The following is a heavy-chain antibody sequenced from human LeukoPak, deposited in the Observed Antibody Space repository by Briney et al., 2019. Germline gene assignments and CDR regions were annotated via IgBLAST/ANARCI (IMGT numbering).Heavy chain of an antibody. Sequence: GGSLRLSCAASGFTFSNAWMSWVRQAPGKGLEWVGRIKSKTDGGTTDYAAPVKGRFTISRDDSKSTLYLQMNSLKTEDTAVYYCTTGVMITFGGVIVFDYWGQGTLVTVSS. CDR1: GFTFSNAW. D-gene: IGHD3-16*02. CDR2: IKSKTDGGTT. V-gene: IGHV3-15*01. J-gene: IGHJ4*02. CDR3: TTGVMITFGGVIVFDY.